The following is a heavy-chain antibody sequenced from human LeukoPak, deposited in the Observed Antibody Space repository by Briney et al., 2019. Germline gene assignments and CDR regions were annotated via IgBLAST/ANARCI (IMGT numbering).Heavy chain of an antibody. CDR1: GFTFSSYA. J-gene: IGHJ1*01. D-gene: IGHD1-1*01. Sequence: GGSLRLSCAASGFTFSSYAMSWVRQAPGKGLGWVSAIGGSGVNTQNADSVEGRITISRDNPKNTPYLQMNSLRVEDSAMYYCAKHGGTTGTTRYFQNWGQGTLVTVSS. CDR2: IGGSGVNT. CDR3: AKHGGTTGTTRYFQN. V-gene: IGHV3-23*01.